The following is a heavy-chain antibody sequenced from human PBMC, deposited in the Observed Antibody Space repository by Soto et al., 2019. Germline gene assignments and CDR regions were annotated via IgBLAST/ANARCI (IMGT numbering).Heavy chain of an antibody. Sequence: PGVSLRLSFAASGFTFSSDGMHWVRQAPGKGLERVAVISYDGSNKYYADSVKGRFTISRDNSKNTLYPQMNSLRAEDTAVYYCAKDLLLNLPYNWNYGSPFDYWGQGTLVTVSS. V-gene: IGHV3-30*18. D-gene: IGHD1-7*01. J-gene: IGHJ4*02. CDR1: GFTFSSDG. CDR3: AKDLLLNLPYNWNYGSPFDY. CDR2: ISYDGSNK.